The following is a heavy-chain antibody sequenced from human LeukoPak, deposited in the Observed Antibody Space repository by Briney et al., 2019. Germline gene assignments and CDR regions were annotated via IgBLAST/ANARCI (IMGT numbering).Heavy chain of an antibody. CDR2: IASDGSST. CDR3: ARGRPHGNDY. J-gene: IGHJ4*02. Sequence: GGSLRLSCEVSVFTFSRYWMNWVRQAPGKGLVWVSRIASDGSSTTYADSVKGRFSISRDNAKNTLYLQMNSLRVEDTAVYYCARGRPHGNDYWGQGTLVTVSS. V-gene: IGHV3-74*01. D-gene: IGHD4-23*01. CDR1: VFTFSRYW.